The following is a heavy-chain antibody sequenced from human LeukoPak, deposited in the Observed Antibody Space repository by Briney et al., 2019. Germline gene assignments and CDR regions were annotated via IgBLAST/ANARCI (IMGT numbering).Heavy chain of an antibody. J-gene: IGHJ4*02. D-gene: IGHD3-22*01. CDR1: GYTFTGYY. CDR2: INPNSGGT. CDR3: ARDWSYYDSSGYYYR. V-gene: IGHV1-2*06. Sequence: ASVKVSCKASGYTFTGYYMHRVRQAPGQGLEWMGRINPNSGGTNYAQKFQGRVTMTRDTSISTAYMELSRLRSDDTAVYYCARDWSYYDSSGYYYRWGQGTLVTVSS.